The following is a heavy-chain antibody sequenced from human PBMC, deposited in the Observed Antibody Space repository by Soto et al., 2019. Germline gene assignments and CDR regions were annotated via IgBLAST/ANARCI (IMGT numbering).Heavy chain of an antibody. D-gene: IGHD4-17*01. CDR2: IHSGGSRI. V-gene: IGHV3-48*03. Sequence: EVQLVESGGGLVQPGGSLILSCAASGFTFSTYHMNWVRQAPGKGLEWVSYIHSGGSRIYYADSVKGRFTISRDNAKNSLYLQMNSLRAGDTAVYYCARDGSTVTTNYHYAMDVWGQGTTVTVSS. CDR3: ARDGSTVTTNYHYAMDV. CDR1: GFTFSTYH. J-gene: IGHJ6*02.